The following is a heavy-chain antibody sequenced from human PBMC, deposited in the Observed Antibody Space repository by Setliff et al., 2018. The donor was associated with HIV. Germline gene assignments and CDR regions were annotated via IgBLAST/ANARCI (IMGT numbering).Heavy chain of an antibody. CDR3: ARGAGSCSIGDCYNPFEY. CDR2: IIPLLETP. V-gene: IGHV1-69*06. J-gene: IGHJ4*02. D-gene: IGHD2-21*02. CDR1: GGTFNSYT. Sequence: ASVKVSCKASGGTFNSYTFNWMRQAPGQRLEWMGRIIPLLETPNYAQKFQGRVTITADKSTDTVYMELHSLTSEDTAVYYCARGAGSCSIGDCYNPFEYWGQGTLVTVSS.